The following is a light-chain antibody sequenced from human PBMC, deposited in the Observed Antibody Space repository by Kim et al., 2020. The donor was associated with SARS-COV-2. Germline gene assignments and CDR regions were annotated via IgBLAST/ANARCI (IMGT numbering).Light chain of an antibody. CDR3: QAWDSSTGVV. V-gene: IGLV3-1*01. CDR2: QDS. J-gene: IGLJ2*01. CDR1: KLGDKY. Sequence: SYELTQPPSVSVSPGQTASITCSGDKLGDKYACWYQQKPGQSPVLVIYQDSKRPSGIPERFSGSNSGSTATLTISGTQAMDEADYYCQAWDSSTGVVFGGGTQLTVL.